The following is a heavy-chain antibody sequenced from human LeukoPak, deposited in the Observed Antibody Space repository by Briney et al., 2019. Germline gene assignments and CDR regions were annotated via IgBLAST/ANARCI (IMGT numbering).Heavy chain of an antibody. V-gene: IGHV3-20*04. D-gene: IGHD1-26*01. CDR3: AKDPVGATDYSSYYMDV. CDR2: INWNGGST. CDR1: GFTFDDYG. Sequence: AGSLTLSCAASGFTFDDYGMSWVRQAPGKGLEWVSGINWNGGSTDYADSVKGRFTISRDNSKNTLYPQMNSLRAEDMAVYYCAKDPVGATDYSSYYMDVWGKGTTVTVSS. J-gene: IGHJ6*03.